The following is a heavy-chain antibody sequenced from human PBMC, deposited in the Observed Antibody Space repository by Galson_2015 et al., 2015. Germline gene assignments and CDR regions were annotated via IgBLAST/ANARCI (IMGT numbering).Heavy chain of an antibody. Sequence: SLRLSCAASGYTFSSYWMHWVRQAPGKGLVWVSRINSDGSSTSYADYVKGRFTISRDNAKNTLYLQMNSLRAEDTAVYYCARMIQPLGMDVWGQGTTVTVSS. CDR1: GYTFSSYW. V-gene: IGHV3-74*01. CDR3: ARMIQPLGMDV. CDR2: INSDGSST. J-gene: IGHJ6*02. D-gene: IGHD5-18*01.